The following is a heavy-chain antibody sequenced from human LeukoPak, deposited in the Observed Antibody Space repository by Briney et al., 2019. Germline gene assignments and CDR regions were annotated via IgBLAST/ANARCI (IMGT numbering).Heavy chain of an antibody. CDR2: ILSDGSKE. V-gene: IGHV3-33*01. Sequence: SGGSLRLSCAASGFTFSSYGMHWVRQAPGKGLEWVAVILSDGSKEFYTDSVKGRFTISRDNAKNTVYLQMNSLRAEDTAVYYCARGMFGGYCTDYWGQGTWVPVSS. CDR1: GFTFSSYG. D-gene: IGHD3-3*01. J-gene: IGHJ4*02. CDR3: ARGMFGGYCTDY.